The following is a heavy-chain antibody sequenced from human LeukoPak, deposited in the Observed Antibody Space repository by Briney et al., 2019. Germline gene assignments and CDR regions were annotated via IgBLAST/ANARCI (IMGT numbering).Heavy chain of an antibody. V-gene: IGHV3-21*01. Sequence: GGSLRLSCAASGFTVSSNYMSWVRQAPGKGLEWVSSISSSSSYIYYADSVKGRFTISRDNAKNSLYLQMNSLRAEDTAVYYCARDLRLAVFDYWGQGTLVTVSS. CDR3: ARDLRLAVFDY. CDR2: ISSSSSYI. D-gene: IGHD4-11*01. J-gene: IGHJ4*02. CDR1: GFTVSSNY.